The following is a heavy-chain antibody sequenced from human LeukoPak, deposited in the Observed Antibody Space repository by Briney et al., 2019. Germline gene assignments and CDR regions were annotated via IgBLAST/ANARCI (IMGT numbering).Heavy chain of an antibody. CDR2: ISSNGGST. Sequence: GGSLRLSCAASGFTFNSYIMHWVRQPPGGGLEYVSAISSNGGSTYYANSVKGRFTISRDNPKNTLYLQMGSLRAEDMAVYYCARGRVSSGWYCDYWGQGTLVTVSS. CDR1: GFTFNSYI. D-gene: IGHD6-19*01. CDR3: ARGRVSSGWYCDY. J-gene: IGHJ4*02. V-gene: IGHV3-64*01.